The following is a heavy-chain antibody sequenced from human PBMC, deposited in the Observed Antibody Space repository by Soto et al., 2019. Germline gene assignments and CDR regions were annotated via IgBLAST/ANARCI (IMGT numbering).Heavy chain of an antibody. D-gene: IGHD1-1*01. V-gene: IGHV6-1*01. Sequence: PSQTLSLTCAISGDSVSSNSAVWNWIRQTPSRGLKWLGRTYYRSKWYFNYAVSVESRITINPDTSKNKFSLQLSSVTPDDTAVYYCARGSWDDVSGHYYMDVWGKGTTVTVSS. CDR2: TYYRSKWYF. CDR3: ARGSWDDVSGHYYMDV. J-gene: IGHJ6*03. CDR1: GDSVSSNSAV.